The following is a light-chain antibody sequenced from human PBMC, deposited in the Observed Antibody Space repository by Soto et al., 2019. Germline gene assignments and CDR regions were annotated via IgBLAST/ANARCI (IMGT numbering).Light chain of an antibody. CDR1: SSDVGGYNY. V-gene: IGLV2-8*01. Sequence: QSVLTQPPSASGSPGQSVTISCTGTSSDVGGYNYVSWYQQHPGKAPKLMIYEVSKRPSGVPDRFSGSKPGNTASLTVSRLQAEDEADYYCSSYAGSNNLVFGGGTKLTVL. J-gene: IGLJ2*01. CDR2: EVS. CDR3: SSYAGSNNLV.